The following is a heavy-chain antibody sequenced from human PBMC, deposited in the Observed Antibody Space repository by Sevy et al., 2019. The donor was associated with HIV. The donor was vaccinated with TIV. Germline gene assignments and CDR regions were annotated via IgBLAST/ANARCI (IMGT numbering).Heavy chain of an antibody. V-gene: IGHV3-30*03. CDR1: GFTFSDYG. CDR2: ISYDGSNK. Sequence: GGSLRLSCAASGFTFSDYGMHWVRQAPGKGLEWVVVISYDGSNKYYADSVKGRFTISRDNSKNTLFMQVNSLRAEDTALYYCARERDRQALNVWGQGTMVTVSS. J-gene: IGHJ3*01. CDR3: ARERDRQALNV.